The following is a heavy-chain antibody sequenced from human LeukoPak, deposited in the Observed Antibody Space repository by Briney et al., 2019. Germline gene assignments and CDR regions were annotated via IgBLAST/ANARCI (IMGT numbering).Heavy chain of an antibody. V-gene: IGHV3-21*04. CDR1: GFTFSSYS. CDR3: AKGLVVVITTDFDY. Sequence: GGSLRLSCAASGFTFSSYSMNWVRQAPGKGLEWVSSISSSSNYIYYADSVKGRFTISRDNAKNSLYRQMNSLRAEDTAVYYCAKGLVVVITTDFDYWGQGTLVTVSS. D-gene: IGHD3-22*01. J-gene: IGHJ4*02. CDR2: ISSSSNYI.